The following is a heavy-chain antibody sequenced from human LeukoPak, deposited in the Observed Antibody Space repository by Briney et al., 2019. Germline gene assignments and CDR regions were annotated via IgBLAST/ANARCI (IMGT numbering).Heavy chain of an antibody. J-gene: IGHJ4*02. D-gene: IGHD3-10*01. Sequence: ASVKVSCKASGYTFISYDINWVRQATGQGLEWMGWMNPNSGNTGYAQKFQGRVTITRNTSISTAYMELSSLRSEDTAVYYCARGSGSGSYWSVDYWGQGTLVTVSS. V-gene: IGHV1-8*03. CDR3: ARGSGSGSYWSVDY. CDR2: MNPNSGNT. CDR1: GYTFISYD.